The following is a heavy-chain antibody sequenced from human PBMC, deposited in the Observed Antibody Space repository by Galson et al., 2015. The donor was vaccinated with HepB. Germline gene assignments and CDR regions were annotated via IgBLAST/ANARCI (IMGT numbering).Heavy chain of an antibody. D-gene: IGHD3-22*01. Sequence: SVKVSCKASGYTFNTYGITWVRQAPGQGLEWMGWISGYNGNTNYAQKLQGRVTMTTDTSTSTAYMELRSLRSDDTAVYYCARLFYYYDSRGYSRFDPWGQGTLVTVYS. J-gene: IGHJ5*02. CDR2: ISGYNGNT. CDR1: GYTFNTYG. V-gene: IGHV1-18*01. CDR3: ARLFYYYDSRGYSRFDP.